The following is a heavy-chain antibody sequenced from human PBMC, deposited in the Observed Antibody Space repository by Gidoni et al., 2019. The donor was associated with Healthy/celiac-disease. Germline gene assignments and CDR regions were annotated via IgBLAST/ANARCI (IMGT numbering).Heavy chain of an antibody. Sequence: QVTLRESGSALVKPPQTLTLTCTSPGFSLSTSGMCVSWIRQPPGKALEWLALIDWDDDKYYSTSLKTRLTISKDTSKNQVVLTMTNMDPVDTATYYCARILGGVAAAADYWGQGTLVTVSS. CDR2: IDWDDDK. D-gene: IGHD6-13*01. CDR1: GFSLSTSGMC. CDR3: ARILGGVAAAADY. J-gene: IGHJ4*02. V-gene: IGHV2-70*01.